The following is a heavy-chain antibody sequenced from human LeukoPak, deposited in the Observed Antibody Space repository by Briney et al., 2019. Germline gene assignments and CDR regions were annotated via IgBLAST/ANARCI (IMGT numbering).Heavy chain of an antibody. Sequence: ASVKVSCKASGYTFTNYYMHWVRQAPGQGLEWVGIINPSGGSTAYAQKFQGRVTMTRDTSTSTVYMDLSSLRSEDTAVYYCANDPLKLYGSGSYPFDYWGQGTLVTVSS. D-gene: IGHD3-10*01. CDR3: ANDPLKLYGSGSYPFDY. V-gene: IGHV1-46*01. CDR2: INPSGGST. CDR1: GYTFTNYY. J-gene: IGHJ4*02.